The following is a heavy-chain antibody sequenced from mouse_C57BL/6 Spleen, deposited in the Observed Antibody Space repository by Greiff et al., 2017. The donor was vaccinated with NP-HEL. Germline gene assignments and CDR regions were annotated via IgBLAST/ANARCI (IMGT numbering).Heavy chain of an antibody. CDR2: IWGGGST. Sequence: VKLVESGPGLVAPSQSLSITCTVSGFSLTSYGVDWVRQPPGKGLEWLGVIWGGGSTNYNSALMSRLSISKDNSKSQVFLKMNSLQTDDTAMYYCAKHGLYDYDDVDWYFDVWGTGTTVTVSS. V-gene: IGHV2-9*01. CDR3: AKHGLYDYDDVDWYFDV. CDR1: GFSLTSYG. J-gene: IGHJ1*03. D-gene: IGHD2-4*01.